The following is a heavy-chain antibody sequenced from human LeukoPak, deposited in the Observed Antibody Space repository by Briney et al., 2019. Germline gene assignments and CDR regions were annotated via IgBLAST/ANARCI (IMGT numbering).Heavy chain of an antibody. CDR1: GYSFTSNY. Sequence: ASVKVSCKASGYSFTSNYIHWVRQAPGQGLEWMGMIYPRDGSASYAQKFQGRVTVTRDTSTSTVHMELSGLRSEDTAVYYCAKDQEAFDYWGQGTLVTVSS. CDR2: IYPRDGSA. J-gene: IGHJ4*02. V-gene: IGHV1-46*01. CDR3: AKDQEAFDY.